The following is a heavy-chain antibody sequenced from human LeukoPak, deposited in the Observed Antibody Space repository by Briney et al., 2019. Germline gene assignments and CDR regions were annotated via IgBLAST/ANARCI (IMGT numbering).Heavy chain of an antibody. D-gene: IGHD3-9*01. CDR1: GYTFTSYY. V-gene: IGHV1-46*01. CDR3: ASTRRRYFPLDP. J-gene: IGHJ5*02. Sequence: ASVKVSCKASGYTFTSYYMHWVRQAPGQGLEWMGIINPSGGSTSYAQKFQGRVTMTRDMSTSTVYMELSSLRSEDTAVYYCASTRRRYFPLDPWGQGTLVTVSS. CDR2: INPSGGST.